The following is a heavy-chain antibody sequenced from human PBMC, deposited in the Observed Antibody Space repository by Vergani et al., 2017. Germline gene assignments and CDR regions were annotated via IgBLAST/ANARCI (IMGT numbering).Heavy chain of an antibody. CDR3: AGGTNYYESSGYPLPFDY. D-gene: IGHD3-22*01. V-gene: IGHV1-69*06. Sequence: QVQLVQSGAEVKKPGSSVKVSCKASGGTFSSSAISWVRQAPGQGLEWMGGIIPIFGTANYAQKFQGRVTITADKSTSTAYMELSSLRSEDTAVYYCAGGTNYYESSGYPLPFDYWGQGTLVTVSS. J-gene: IGHJ4*02. CDR1: GGTFSSSA. CDR2: IIPIFGTA.